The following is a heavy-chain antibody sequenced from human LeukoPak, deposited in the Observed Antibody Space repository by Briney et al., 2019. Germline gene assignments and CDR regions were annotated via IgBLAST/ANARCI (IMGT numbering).Heavy chain of an antibody. J-gene: IGHJ6*02. V-gene: IGHV4-34*01. Sequence: SETLSLTCAVYGGSFSGYYWSWIRQPPGKGLEWIGEINHSGSTNYNPSLKSRVTISVDTSKNQLSLKLSSVTAADTAVYYCARVRSRYSSGSKIYYYYYGMDVWGQGTTVTVSS. CDR1: GGSFSGYY. D-gene: IGHD6-19*01. CDR3: ARVRSRYSSGSKIYYYYYGMDV. CDR2: INHSGST.